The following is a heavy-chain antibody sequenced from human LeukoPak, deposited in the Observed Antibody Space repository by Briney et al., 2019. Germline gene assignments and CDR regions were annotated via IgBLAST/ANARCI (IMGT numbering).Heavy chain of an antibody. CDR2: IYYSGST. CDR1: GGSLSSYY. Sequence: SETLSLTCTVSGGSLSSYYWSWIRQPPGRGLEWIGYIYYSGSTHNNPSLESRVTISVDTSKNQFSLKLRSVTAADTAIYYCARATDHYHSSGYRYTAFDIWGQGTMVTVSS. CDR3: ARATDHYHSSGYRYTAFDI. D-gene: IGHD3-22*01. J-gene: IGHJ3*02. V-gene: IGHV4-59*01.